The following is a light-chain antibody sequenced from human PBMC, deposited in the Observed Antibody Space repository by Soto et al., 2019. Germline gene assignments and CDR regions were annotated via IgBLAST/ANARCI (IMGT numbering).Light chain of an antibody. CDR2: DNY. Sequence: QSVLTQPPSVSAAPGQRVTISCSGSYPSIGDNYFAWYQQLPGAAPKLLIYDNYKRPSGIPDRFSASKSGTSATLEIAGLQAGDEAHYYCGTWITDGGVFGGGTKVTVL. CDR3: GTWITDGGV. V-gene: IGLV1-51*01. CDR1: YPSIGDNY. J-gene: IGLJ3*02.